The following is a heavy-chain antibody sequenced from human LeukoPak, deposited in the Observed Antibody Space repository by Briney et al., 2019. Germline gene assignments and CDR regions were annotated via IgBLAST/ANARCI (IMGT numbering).Heavy chain of an antibody. CDR2: INPNSGGT. V-gene: IGHV1-2*02. Sequence: ASVKVSCKASGYTFTSYYMHWVRQAPGQGLEWMGWINPNSGGTNYAQKFQGRVTMTRDTSISTAYMELSRLTSDDTAVYYCARGGYSGTEKPNDYWGQGTLVTVSS. CDR3: ARGGYSGTEKPNDY. CDR1: GYTFTSYY. J-gene: IGHJ4*02. D-gene: IGHD1-26*01.